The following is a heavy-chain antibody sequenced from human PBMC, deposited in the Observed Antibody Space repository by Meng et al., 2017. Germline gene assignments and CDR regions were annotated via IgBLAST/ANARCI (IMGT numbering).Heavy chain of an antibody. V-gene: IGHV1-3*01. CDR1: GYPFTSYS. CDR3: AREPGSSGWNYFDS. J-gene: IGHJ4*02. CDR2: INAGNANT. Sequence: QPGQFGAEVTKPWASVKVSCKASGYPFTSYSMHWVRQAPGQRLEWMGWINAGNANTKYSQKFQDRVTITMDTSASTAYMELSSLRSEDTAMYYCAREPGSSGWNYFDSWGQGTLVTVSS. D-gene: IGHD6-19*01.